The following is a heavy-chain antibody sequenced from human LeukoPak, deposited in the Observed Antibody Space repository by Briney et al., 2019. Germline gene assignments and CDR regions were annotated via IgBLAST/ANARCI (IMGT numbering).Heavy chain of an antibody. Sequence: GASVNVSFKSSGYTFTNYNMHWVRQAPGQGLEWMGIINPSGGSTSYAQKFQGRVRMTRDTSTITVYMELSSLRSEDTAVYYCARGPWGIAAAGPNKALQHWGQGTLVTVSS. J-gene: IGHJ1*01. CDR2: INPSGGST. CDR1: GYTFTNYN. D-gene: IGHD6-13*01. CDR3: ARGPWGIAAAGPNKALQH. V-gene: IGHV1-46*01.